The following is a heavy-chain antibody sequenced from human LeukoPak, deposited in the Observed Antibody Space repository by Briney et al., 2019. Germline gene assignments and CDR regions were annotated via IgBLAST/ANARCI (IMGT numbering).Heavy chain of an antibody. CDR3: ASHRRISWFLDY. J-gene: IGHJ4*02. D-gene: IGHD3-10*01. Sequence: PSETLSLTCTVSGGSISSSTYYGGWIRQPPGKGLVWIGSMYYSGSTYYNPSLKSRVTISVDTSKNEFSLKLRSVTAADTAVYYCASHRRISWFLDYWGQGTLVTVSS. V-gene: IGHV4-39*01. CDR1: GGSISSSTYY. CDR2: MYYSGST.